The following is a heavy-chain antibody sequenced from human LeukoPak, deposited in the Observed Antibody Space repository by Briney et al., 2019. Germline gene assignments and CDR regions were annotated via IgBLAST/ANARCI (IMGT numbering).Heavy chain of an antibody. CDR1: GGSISSYY. CDR2: INHSRST. J-gene: IGHJ4*02. V-gene: IGHV4-34*01. Sequence: SETLSLTCTVSGGSISSYYWSWIRQPPGKGLEWIGEINHSRSTNYNPSLKSRVTISVDTSKNQFSLKLSSVTAADTAVYYCARGPKTFDYWGQGTLVTVSS. CDR3: ARGPKTFDY.